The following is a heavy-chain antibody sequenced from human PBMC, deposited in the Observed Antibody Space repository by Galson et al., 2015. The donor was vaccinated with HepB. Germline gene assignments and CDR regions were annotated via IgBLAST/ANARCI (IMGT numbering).Heavy chain of an antibody. D-gene: IGHD3-10*01. CDR3: ARDSPSKVRGVIVAGGTDAFDI. CDR1: GGTFTSYG. V-gene: IGHV1-69*10. Sequence: SVKVSCKASGGTFTSYGFTWVRQAPGQALEWMGEVIPKLGTSIYAQKFAGRVTITADRATSTAYMEVNSLTSGDTAVYYCARDSPSKVRGVIVAGGTDAFDIWGQGTFVIVSS. J-gene: IGHJ3*02. CDR2: VIPKLGTS.